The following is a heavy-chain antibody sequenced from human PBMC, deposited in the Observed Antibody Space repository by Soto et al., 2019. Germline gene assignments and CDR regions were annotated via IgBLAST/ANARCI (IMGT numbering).Heavy chain of an antibody. V-gene: IGHV4-4*02. J-gene: IGHJ3*01. D-gene: IGHD1-20*01. Sequence: QVQLQESGPGLVKPSGTLSLTCAVSGGSISSSHWWTWVRQSPGKGLEYIGEISHSGTSNSNPSLKSRGTLAVDRSKNHFSLTLTSVTAADAAVYYCARVVLSITLGAFDAWGQGTPVSVSS. CDR3: ARVVLSITLGAFDA. CDR1: GGSISSSHW. CDR2: ISHSGTS.